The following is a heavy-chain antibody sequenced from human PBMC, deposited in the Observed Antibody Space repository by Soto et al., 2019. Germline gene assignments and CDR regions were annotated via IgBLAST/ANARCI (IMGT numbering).Heavy chain of an antibody. J-gene: IGHJ3*01. Sequence: SSTXSLTCTVSVCSINNYDCNWIRQPPGKGLELIGYVSYSWRTNYNPSLKSRVNMLVDKSKNQFSLNLTSVTAADTAVYYCERLQYKVVTDIAVWGKGTMVNVS. CDR1: VCSINNYD. CDR2: VSYSWRT. V-gene: IGHV4-59*03. D-gene: IGHD2-15*01. CDR3: ERLQYKVVTDIAV.